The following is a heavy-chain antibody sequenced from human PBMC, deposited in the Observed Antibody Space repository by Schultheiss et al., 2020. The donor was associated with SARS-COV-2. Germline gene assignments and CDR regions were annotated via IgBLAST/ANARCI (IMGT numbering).Heavy chain of an antibody. CDR1: GGSISSYY. D-gene: IGHD4-17*01. CDR2: IYTSGST. V-gene: IGHV4-4*07. J-gene: IGHJ5*02. Sequence: SETLSLTCTVSGGSISSYYWSWIRQPAGKGLEWIGRIYTSGSTYYNPSLKSLVTISVDTSKNQFSLKLSSVTAADTAVYYCARSPTTVNWFDPWGQGTLVTVSS. CDR3: ARSPTTVNWFDP.